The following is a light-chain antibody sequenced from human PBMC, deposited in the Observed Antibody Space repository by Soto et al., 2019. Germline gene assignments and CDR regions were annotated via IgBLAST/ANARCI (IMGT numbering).Light chain of an antibody. CDR2: KAS. CDR3: QQHSGYLYT. V-gene: IGKV1-5*03. J-gene: IGKJ2*01. Sequence: DIPLTQSPSTLSASVGDRVTITCRASQSISDWLAWYQQKPGKAPKLLIYKASNLDSGVPSRFSGSGSGTEFPLTISSLQPDDFATYYCQQHSGYLYTFGQGTKLEIK. CDR1: QSISDW.